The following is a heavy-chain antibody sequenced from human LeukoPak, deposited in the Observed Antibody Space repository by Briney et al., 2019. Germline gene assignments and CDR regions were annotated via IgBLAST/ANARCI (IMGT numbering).Heavy chain of an antibody. CDR2: ITSSSTYI. Sequence: PGGSLRLSCAASGFTFSNYNMNWVRQAPGKGLEWVSSITSSSTYIYYADSVKGRFTISRDNAKNSLYLQMNSLRAEDTAVYYCAKVDSSGWLSFDYWGQGTLVTVSS. V-gene: IGHV3-21*04. J-gene: IGHJ4*02. D-gene: IGHD6-19*01. CDR3: AKVDSSGWLSFDY. CDR1: GFTFSNYN.